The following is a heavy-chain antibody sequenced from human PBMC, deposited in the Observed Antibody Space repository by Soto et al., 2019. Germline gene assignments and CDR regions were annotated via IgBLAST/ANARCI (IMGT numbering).Heavy chain of an antibody. Sequence: EVQLVESGGGLVQPGGSLRLSCAASGFSFSAHDLNWVRQAPGKGLEWISYIDPSGNTMHYANSVKGRFTISRDNAKNSLYLQMNSLRAEDTAVYYCAGDTPGLEDFDYWDQGTLVTVSS. CDR1: GFSFSAHD. D-gene: IGHD3-22*01. J-gene: IGHJ4*02. V-gene: IGHV3-48*03. CDR3: AGDTPGLEDFDY. CDR2: IDPSGNTM.